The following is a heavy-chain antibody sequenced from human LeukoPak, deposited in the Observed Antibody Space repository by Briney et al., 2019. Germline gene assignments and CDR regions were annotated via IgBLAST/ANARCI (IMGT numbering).Heavy chain of an antibody. V-gene: IGHV3-74*01. CDR1: GFTFSSYW. Sequence: GGSLRLSCAASGFTFSSYWMHWVRQAPGKGLVWVSRINSDGSSTGYADSVKGRFTISRDNAKNTLYLQMNSLRAEDTAVYYCARDHGMRKTNFWFDPWGQGTLVTVSS. J-gene: IGHJ5*02. CDR3: ARDHGMRKTNFWFDP. D-gene: IGHD1-1*01. CDR2: INSDGSST.